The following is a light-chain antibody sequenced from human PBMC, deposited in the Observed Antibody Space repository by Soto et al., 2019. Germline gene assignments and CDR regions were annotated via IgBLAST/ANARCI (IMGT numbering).Light chain of an antibody. V-gene: IGKV3-20*01. Sequence: EIVLRQSPGTLSLSPGERATLSCRASQTVISNYLAWYQQKPGEAPRLLIYGASSRATGIPERFSGSGSGTKFTLTTSSLEPEDFAAYYCQQYGSLPGTFGQGTKVDIK. CDR3: QQYGSLPGT. CDR1: QTVISNY. CDR2: GAS. J-gene: IGKJ1*01.